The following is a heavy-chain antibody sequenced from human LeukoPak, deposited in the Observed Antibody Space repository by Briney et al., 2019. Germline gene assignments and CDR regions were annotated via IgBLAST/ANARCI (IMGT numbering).Heavy chain of an antibody. CDR1: GFTFSNYG. V-gene: IGHV3-48*04. Sequence: GGSLRLSCAASGFTFSNYGVNWVRQAPGKGLEWVSYISSSSSNIAYADSVKGRFTISRDNVRNSLYLQINSLRVEDTSVYYCARGGAARPDYWGQGTLVTVSS. CDR3: ARGGAARPDY. D-gene: IGHD6-6*01. CDR2: ISSSSSNI. J-gene: IGHJ4*02.